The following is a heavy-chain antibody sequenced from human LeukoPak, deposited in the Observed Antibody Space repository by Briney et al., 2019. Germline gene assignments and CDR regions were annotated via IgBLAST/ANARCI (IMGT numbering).Heavy chain of an antibody. CDR3: ARGVGLGGWFDP. D-gene: IGHD3-16*01. CDR1: GFTFSSYE. Sequence: QTGGSLRLSCAASGFTFSSYEMNWVRQAPGKGLEWVSYISSSGSTIYYADSVKGRFTISRDNAKNSLYLQMNSLRVEDTAVYYCARGVGLGGWFDPWGQGTLVTVSS. CDR2: ISSSGSTI. V-gene: IGHV3-48*03. J-gene: IGHJ5*02.